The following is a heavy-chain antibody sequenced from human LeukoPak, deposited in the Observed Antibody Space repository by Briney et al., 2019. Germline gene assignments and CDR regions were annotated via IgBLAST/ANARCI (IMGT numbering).Heavy chain of an antibody. V-gene: IGHV4-59*01. CDR3: ARERGYCSSISCYPLGLGMDV. J-gene: IGHJ6*04. CDR1: GGSISSYY. Sequence: PSETLSLTCTVSGGSISSYYWSWIRQPPGKGLEWIGYIYYSGSTNYNPSLKSRVTISVDTSKNQFSLKLSSVTAADTAVYYCARERGYCSSISCYPLGLGMDVWGKGTTVTVSS. CDR2: IYYSGST. D-gene: IGHD2-2*01.